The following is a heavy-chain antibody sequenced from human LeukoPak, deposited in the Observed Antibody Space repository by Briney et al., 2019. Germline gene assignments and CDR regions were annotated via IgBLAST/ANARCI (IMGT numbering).Heavy chain of an antibody. Sequence: GGSLRLSCAASGFTFSSYSMNWVRQAPGKGLEWVSSISSSSSYIYYADSVKGRFTISRDNAKNSLYLQMNSLRAEDTAVYYCAREGLWFGGLSYRYGMDVWGQGTTVTVSS. CDR1: GFTFSSYS. CDR3: AREGLWFGGLSYRYGMDV. CDR2: ISSSSSYI. D-gene: IGHD3-10*01. J-gene: IGHJ6*02. V-gene: IGHV3-21*01.